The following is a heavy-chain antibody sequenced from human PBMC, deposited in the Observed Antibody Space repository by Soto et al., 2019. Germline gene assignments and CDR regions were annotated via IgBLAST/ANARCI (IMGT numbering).Heavy chain of an antibody. CDR3: ARNSGYDFLPPFFDY. V-gene: IGHV4-39*01. Sequence: SETLSLTCTVSGGSISSSSYYWGWIRQPPGKGLEWIGSIYYSGSTYYNPSLKSRVTISVDTSKNQFSLKLSSVTAADTAVYYCARNSGYDFLPPFFDYWGQGTLVTVSS. CDR2: IYYSGST. D-gene: IGHD5-12*01. J-gene: IGHJ4*02. CDR1: GGSISSSSYY.